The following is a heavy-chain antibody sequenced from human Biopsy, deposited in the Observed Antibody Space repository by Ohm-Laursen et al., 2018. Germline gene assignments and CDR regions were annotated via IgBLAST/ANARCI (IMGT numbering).Heavy chain of an antibody. J-gene: IGHJ4*02. D-gene: IGHD3-3*01. V-gene: IGHV1-69*04. CDR3: AADADGYYTEFDY. CDR2: IVPILGHL. Sequence: SVKVSCKASGGPSSNYAFSWVRQAPGQGLEWVGRIVPILGHLNYAQRFQGRVSVTADKSTTYVYMGLSRLTSGDTAVYYCAADADGYYTEFDYWGPGTLVTVSS. CDR1: GGPSSNYA.